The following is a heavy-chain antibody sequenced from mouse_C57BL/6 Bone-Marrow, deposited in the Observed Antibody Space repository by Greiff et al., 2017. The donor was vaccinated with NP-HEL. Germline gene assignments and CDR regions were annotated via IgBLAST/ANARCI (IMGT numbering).Heavy chain of an antibody. Sequence: EVQRVESGGGLVKPGGSLKLSCAASGFTFSSYAMSWVRQTPEKRLEWVATSSDGGSYTYYPDNVKGRFTISRDNAKNNLYLQMSHLKSEDTAMYYCARDLAWFAYWGQGTLVTVSA. CDR3: ARDLAWFAY. J-gene: IGHJ3*01. CDR1: GFTFSSYA. V-gene: IGHV5-4*01. CDR2: SSDGGSYT.